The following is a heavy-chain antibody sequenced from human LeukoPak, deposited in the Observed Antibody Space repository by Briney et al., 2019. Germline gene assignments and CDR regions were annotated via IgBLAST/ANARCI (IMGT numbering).Heavy chain of an antibody. CDR1: GGTFSSYA. D-gene: IGHD2-2*01. V-gene: IGHV1-69*04. J-gene: IGHJ3*02. CDR3: ARVGTRNDAFDI. Sequence: GASVKVSCKASGGTFSSYAISWVRQAPGQGLEWMGRIIPILGIANYAQKFQGRVTITADKSTSTAYMELSSLRSEDTAVYYCARVGTRNDAFDIGGQGTMVTVSS. CDR2: IIPILGIA.